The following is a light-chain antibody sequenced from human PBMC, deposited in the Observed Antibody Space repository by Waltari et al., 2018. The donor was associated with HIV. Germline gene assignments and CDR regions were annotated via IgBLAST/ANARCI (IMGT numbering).Light chain of an antibody. CDR1: SPNIGKNS. CDR3: ATWDGGLSGPV. CDR2: KNN. J-gene: IGLJ1*01. Sequence: QSVLTQSPSASATPGQRATISCSGSSPNIGKNSVFWYQQAPGTAPKLLIYKNNQRPSGVPDRFSGSKSGTSASLAISGLRSDDETDYYCATWDGGLSGPVFGTGTKVTVL. V-gene: IGLV1-47*01.